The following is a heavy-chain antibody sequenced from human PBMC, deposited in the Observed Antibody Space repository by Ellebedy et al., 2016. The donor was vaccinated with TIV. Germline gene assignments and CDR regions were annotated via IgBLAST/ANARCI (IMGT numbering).Heavy chain of an antibody. Sequence: PGGSLRLSCAASEFTFSGSAMHWVRQASGKGLEWVGRIRSKANHSATAYAASVKGRFTISRDDSKNTAYLQMNSLKTEDTAGYYCVHIVVVTATGYWGQGTLVTVSS. CDR3: VHIVVVTATGY. J-gene: IGHJ4*02. V-gene: IGHV3-73*01. CDR1: EFTFSGSA. D-gene: IGHD2-21*02. CDR2: IRSKANHSAT.